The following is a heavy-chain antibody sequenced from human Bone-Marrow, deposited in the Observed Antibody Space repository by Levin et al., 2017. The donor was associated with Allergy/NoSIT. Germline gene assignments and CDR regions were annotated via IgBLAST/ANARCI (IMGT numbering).Heavy chain of an antibody. CDR2: MNPNSGNT. D-gene: IGHD2-15*01. CDR1: GYTFTSFD. Sequence: GESLKISCRASGYTFTSFDINWVRQAPGQGLEWMGWMNPNSGNTGYAQKFQGRVTMTRNTSISTAYMELSGLRSEDTAVYYCARRRGGDCSGGSCYSRYAFDIWGQGTTVTVSS. J-gene: IGHJ3*02. CDR3: ARRRGGDCSGGSCYSRYAFDI. V-gene: IGHV1-8*01.